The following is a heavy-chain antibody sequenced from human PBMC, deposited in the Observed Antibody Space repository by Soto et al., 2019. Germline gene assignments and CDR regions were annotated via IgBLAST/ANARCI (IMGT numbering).Heavy chain of an antibody. CDR3: ATLPPRIVVTILPIPS. CDR2: VYHTGST. J-gene: IGHJ4*02. CDR1: AEAICLTHQ. D-gene: IGHD2-21*01. V-gene: IGHV4-4*02. Sequence: PSETQSLTCVVSAEAICLTHQYTSARQTPGTGLEWIGEVYHTGSTKYCPSLKNRVTISLDKSNNQFSLNLKYLTAADTAVYYCATLPPRIVVTILPIPSWGEGTQVTVS.